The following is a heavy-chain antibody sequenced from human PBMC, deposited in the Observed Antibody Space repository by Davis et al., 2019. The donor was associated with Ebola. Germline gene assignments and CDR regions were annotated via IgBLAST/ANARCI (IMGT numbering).Heavy chain of an antibody. V-gene: IGHV3-21*01. Sequence: GESLKISCAASGFTFSSYSMNWVRQAPGKGLEWVSSISSSSSYIYYADSVKGRFTISRDNAKNSLYLQMNSLRAEDTAVYYCARDHPGSGSYYHYYYYYGMDVWGQGTTVTVSS. CDR1: GFTFSSYS. J-gene: IGHJ6*02. CDR3: ARDHPGSGSYYHYYYYYGMDV. CDR2: ISSSSSYI. D-gene: IGHD3-10*01.